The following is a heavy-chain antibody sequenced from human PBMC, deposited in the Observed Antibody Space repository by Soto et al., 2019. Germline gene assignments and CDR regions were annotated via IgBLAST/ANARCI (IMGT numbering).Heavy chain of an antibody. CDR3: ARRGRWLQDDAFDI. CDR1: GFTFSSYG. J-gene: IGHJ3*02. D-gene: IGHD3-16*01. CDR2: IWYDGSNK. V-gene: IGHV3-33*01. Sequence: QVQLVESGGGVVQPGRSLRLSCAASGFTFSSYGMHWVRQAPGKGLEWVAVIWYDGSNKYYADSVKGRVTISRDNSKNTLYLQMNSLRAEDTAVYYCARRGRWLQDDAFDIWGQGTMVTVSS.